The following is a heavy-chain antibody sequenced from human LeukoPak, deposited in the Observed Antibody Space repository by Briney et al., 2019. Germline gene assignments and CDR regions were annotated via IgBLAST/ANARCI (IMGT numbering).Heavy chain of an antibody. CDR2: ISGSGGST. CDR1: GFTVTSNY. CDR3: AKWGVVVAATYGYYGMDV. D-gene: IGHD2-15*01. J-gene: IGHJ6*02. V-gene: IGHV3-23*01. Sequence: PGGSLRLSCAASGFTVTSNYMGWVRQAPGKGLEWVSAISGSGGSTYYADSVKGRFTISRDNPKNTLYLQMNSLRAEDTAVYYCAKWGVVVAATYGYYGMDVWGQGTTVTVSS.